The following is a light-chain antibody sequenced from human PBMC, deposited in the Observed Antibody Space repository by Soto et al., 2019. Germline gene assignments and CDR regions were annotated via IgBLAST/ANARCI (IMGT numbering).Light chain of an antibody. J-gene: IGLJ2*01. Sequence: QSALPQPASVSGSPGQSITLSCTGTSRDVGGYNYVSWYQQHPGKAPKLMIYDVSNRPSGVSNRFSGSKSGNTASLPISGLQAEGEADYYCSSYTSSSTLVFGGGTKLTVL. V-gene: IGLV2-14*01. CDR3: SSYTSSSTLV. CDR1: SRDVGGYNY. CDR2: DVS.